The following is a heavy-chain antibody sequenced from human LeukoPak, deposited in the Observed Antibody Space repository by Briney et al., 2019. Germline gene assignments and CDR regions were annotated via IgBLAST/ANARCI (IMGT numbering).Heavy chain of an antibody. CDR1: GGSISSSTYY. CDR2: ISYSGTT. D-gene: IGHD3-22*01. J-gene: IGHJ4*02. V-gene: IGHV4-39*02. Sequence: PSETLSLTCIVSGGSISSSTYYWGWIRQSPGTGLEWIGSISYSGTTYYNPSLKSRVTISVDPSKIYFSLKLSSVTAADTAVYYCARADYYDSSGYYFPFDYWGQGTLVTVSS. CDR3: ARADYYDSSGYYFPFDY.